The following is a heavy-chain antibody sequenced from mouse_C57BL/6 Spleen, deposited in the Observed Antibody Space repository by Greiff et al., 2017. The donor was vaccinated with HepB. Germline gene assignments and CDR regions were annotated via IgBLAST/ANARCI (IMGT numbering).Heavy chain of an antibody. Sequence: EVQLQQSGPGLVKPSQSLSLTCSVTGYSITSGYYWNWIRQFPGNKLEWMGYISYDGSNNYNPSLKNRISITRDTSKNQFFLKLNSVTTEDTATYYCARDWEGDYYAMDYWGQGTSVTVSS. J-gene: IGHJ4*01. CDR1: GYSITSGYY. D-gene: IGHD4-1*01. CDR2: ISYDGSN. V-gene: IGHV3-6*01. CDR3: ARDWEGDYYAMDY.